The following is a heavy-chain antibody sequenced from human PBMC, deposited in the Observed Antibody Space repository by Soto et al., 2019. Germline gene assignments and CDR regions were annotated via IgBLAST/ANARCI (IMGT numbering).Heavy chain of an antibody. CDR2: ISAYNGNT. CDR3: ARDRGYCSSTSCYTSEYFQH. V-gene: IGHV1-18*04. CDR1: GYTFTSYG. Sequence: ASVKVSCKASGYTFTSYGISWVRQAPGQGIAWMGWISAYNGNTNYAQKLQGRVTMTTDTSTSTAYMELRSLRSDDTAVYYCARDRGYCSSTSCYTSEYFQHWRQGTLVTVSS. J-gene: IGHJ1*01. D-gene: IGHD2-2*02.